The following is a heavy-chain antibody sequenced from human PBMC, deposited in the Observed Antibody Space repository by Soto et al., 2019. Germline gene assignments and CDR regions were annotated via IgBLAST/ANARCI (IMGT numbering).Heavy chain of an antibody. CDR1: GFTFTNVA. V-gene: IGHV3-23*01. J-gene: IGHJ4*02. CDR3: AKLYWNPRYFDY. CDR2: IADGGGST. D-gene: IGHD1-1*01. Sequence: PGGSLRLSCVASGFTFTNVAITWVRQAPGKGLEWVSSIADGGGSTDYADSVKGRFTISRDNSKSTLYLQMNNLRADDTAVYYCAKLYWNPRYFDYWGQGARVTVSS.